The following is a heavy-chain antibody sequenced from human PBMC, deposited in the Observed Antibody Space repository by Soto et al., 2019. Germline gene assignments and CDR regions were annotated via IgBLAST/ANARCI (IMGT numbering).Heavy chain of an antibody. CDR2: ISAYNGNT. D-gene: IGHD1-26*01. CDR1: GGTFTSYG. CDR3: ARDGRAVGATEGEDY. Sequence: QVQLVQSGAEVKKPGSSVKVSCKASGGTFTSYGISWVRQAPGQGLEWMGWISAYNGNTNYAQKLQGRVTMTTDTSTSTAYMELRSLRSDDTAVYYCARDGRAVGATEGEDYWGQGTLVTVSS. V-gene: IGHV1-18*01. J-gene: IGHJ4*02.